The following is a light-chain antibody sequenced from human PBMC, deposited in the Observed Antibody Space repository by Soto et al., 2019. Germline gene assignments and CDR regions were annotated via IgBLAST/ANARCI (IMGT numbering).Light chain of an antibody. CDR3: QQYNNWPPWT. J-gene: IGKJ1*01. V-gene: IGKV3-15*01. CDR2: GPS. Sequence: EIVMTQSPATLSVSPGERATLSCRASQSVSSNLAWYQQKPGQAPRLLIYGPSTRATGIPARFSGSGSGTEFTLTISSLQSEDFAVYYCQQYNNWPPWTFGQRTKVEIK. CDR1: QSVSSN.